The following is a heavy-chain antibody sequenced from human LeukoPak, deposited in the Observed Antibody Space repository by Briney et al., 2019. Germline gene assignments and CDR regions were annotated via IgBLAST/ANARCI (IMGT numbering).Heavy chain of an antibody. J-gene: IGHJ5*02. CDR3: ASARLGYCSSTSCYGEFDP. CDR1: GFTFSSYA. CDR2: ISGSGGST. Sequence: QTGGSLRLSCAASGFTFSSYAMSWVRQAPGKGLEWVSAISGSGGSTYYADSVKGRFTISRDNSKNTLYLRMNSLRAEDTAVYYCASARLGYCSSTSCYGEFDPWGQGTLVTVSS. D-gene: IGHD2-2*01. V-gene: IGHV3-23*01.